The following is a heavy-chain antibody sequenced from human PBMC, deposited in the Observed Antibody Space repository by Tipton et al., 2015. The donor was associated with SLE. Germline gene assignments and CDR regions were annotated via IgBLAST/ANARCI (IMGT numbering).Heavy chain of an antibody. V-gene: IGHV4-39*07. Sequence: TLSLTCTVSGGSISSSSYYWGWIRQPPGKGLEWIGSSYYSGITYYNPSLESRVAISVDTSKNQFSLTLTSVTAADTAVYYCARDGRSGWFGPWGQGTLVTVSS. D-gene: IGHD1-26*01. CDR3: ARDGRSGWFGP. J-gene: IGHJ5*02. CDR1: GGSISSSSYY. CDR2: SYYSGIT.